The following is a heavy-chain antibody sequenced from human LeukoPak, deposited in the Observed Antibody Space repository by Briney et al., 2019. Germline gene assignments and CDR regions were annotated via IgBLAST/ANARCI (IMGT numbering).Heavy chain of an antibody. D-gene: IGHD3-3*01. Sequence: GASVKVSCKASGYTFTSYAMNWVRQAPGQGLEWMGWISTNTGNPTYAQGFTGRFVFSLDTSVSTAYLQISSLKAEDTAVYYCARVYYDFWSGPQRMDVWGQGTTVTVSS. J-gene: IGHJ6*02. V-gene: IGHV7-4-1*02. CDR2: ISTNTGNP. CDR3: ARVYYDFWSGPQRMDV. CDR1: GYTFTSYA.